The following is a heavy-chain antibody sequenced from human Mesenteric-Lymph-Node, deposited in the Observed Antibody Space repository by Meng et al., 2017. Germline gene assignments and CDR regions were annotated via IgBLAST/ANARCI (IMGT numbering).Heavy chain of an antibody. J-gene: IGHJ4*02. Sequence: SVKVSCKASGYTFTSYGISWVRQAPGQGLEWMGRIIPILGIANYAQKFQGRVTITADESASIAYMELSSLRSEDTAVYYCARGGVSYQLLTRLTYWGQGNLVNGAS. CDR1: GYTFTSYG. CDR2: IIPILGIA. CDR3: ARGGVSYQLLTRLTY. V-gene: IGHV1-69*04. D-gene: IGHD2-2*01.